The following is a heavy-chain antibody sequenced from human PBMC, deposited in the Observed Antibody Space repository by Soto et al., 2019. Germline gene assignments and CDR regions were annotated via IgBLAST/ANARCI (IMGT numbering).Heavy chain of an antibody. V-gene: IGHV3-23*01. CDR2: ITDTGGDT. D-gene: IGHD3-10*01. CDR1: GITFGIRA. CDR3: ARGQTDSYQGSRIFDF. J-gene: IGHJ4*02. Sequence: WGSLRLSCVTSGITFGIRAMNWVRQAPGEGLELVSTITDTGGDTKYSDSVRGRFTMSRDNSKKTLYLQMNNLRVEDSALYYCARGQTDSYQGSRIFDFWGRGTMVTVSS.